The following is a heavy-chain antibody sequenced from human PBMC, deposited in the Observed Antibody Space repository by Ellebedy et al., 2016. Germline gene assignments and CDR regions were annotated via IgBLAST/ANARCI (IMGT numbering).Heavy chain of an antibody. Sequence: SETLSLTXNVSGGSINSGSYYWSWIRQPAGKGLEWIGRFYTVGSTSYNPSLESRIIMSVDTSKNQFSLKLSSVTAADTAVYYCATSRHSSSSIWYFDLWGRGTLVTVSS. V-gene: IGHV4-61*02. CDR3: ATSRHSSSSIWYFDL. CDR2: FYTVGST. J-gene: IGHJ2*01. CDR1: GGSINSGSYY. D-gene: IGHD6-6*01.